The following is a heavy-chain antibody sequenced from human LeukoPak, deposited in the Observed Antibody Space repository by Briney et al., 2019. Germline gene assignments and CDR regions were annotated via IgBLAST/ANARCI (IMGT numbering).Heavy chain of an antibody. CDR3: ATLSSILDYYYYMDV. Sequence: SETLSLTCAVYGGSFSGYYWSWTRQPPGKGLEWIGEINHSGSTNYNPSLKSRVTISVDTSKNQFSLKLSSVTAADTAVYYCATLSSILDYYYYMDVWGKGTTVTVSS. J-gene: IGHJ6*03. CDR1: GGSFSGYY. CDR2: INHSGST. V-gene: IGHV4-34*01. D-gene: IGHD6-6*01.